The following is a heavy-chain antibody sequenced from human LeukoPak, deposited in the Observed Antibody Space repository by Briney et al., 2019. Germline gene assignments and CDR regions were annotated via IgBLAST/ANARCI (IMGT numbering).Heavy chain of an antibody. D-gene: IGHD3-10*01. V-gene: IGHV2-5*02. Sequence: SGPTLVNPTQTLTLTCTFSGFSLTTSGVGVGWIRQPPVKALEWLALIYWDDDKRYSPSLESRLTVTKDTSKNQVVLTMTNLDPVDTATYYCARTYYYTSGNFYLDYWGQGSLVTVSS. J-gene: IGHJ4*02. CDR3: ARTYYYTSGNFYLDY. CDR2: IYWDDDK. CDR1: GFSLTTSGVG.